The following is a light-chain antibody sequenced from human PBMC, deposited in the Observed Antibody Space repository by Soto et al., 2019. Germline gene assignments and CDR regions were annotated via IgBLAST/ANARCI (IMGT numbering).Light chain of an antibody. V-gene: IGLV2-14*01. CDR1: SSDVGGYNY. Sequence: QSALTQPASVSGSHGQSITISCTGTSSDVGGYNYVSWYQQQPGKATKLMIYDVNNRHSGVSNRFAGSKSVNTASLTISGLQAEDEADYYCSSHTSSSTLEVFGGGTKLTVL. J-gene: IGLJ2*01. CDR2: DVN. CDR3: SSHTSSSTLEV.